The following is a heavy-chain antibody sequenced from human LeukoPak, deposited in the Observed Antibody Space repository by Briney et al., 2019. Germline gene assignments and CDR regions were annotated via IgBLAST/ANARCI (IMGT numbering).Heavy chain of an antibody. D-gene: IGHD6-6*01. J-gene: IGHJ4*02. V-gene: IGHV1-2*02. CDR2: INPISGGT. Sequence: GASVKVSCKASGYSFTGYYMHWVRQAPGQGLEWMGWINPISGGTHYAQKFQGRVTMTRDTSISTAYMELSSLRSDDTAIYYCARGPYSTSPHFDYWGQGTLVTVSS. CDR1: GYSFTGYY. CDR3: ARGPYSTSPHFDY.